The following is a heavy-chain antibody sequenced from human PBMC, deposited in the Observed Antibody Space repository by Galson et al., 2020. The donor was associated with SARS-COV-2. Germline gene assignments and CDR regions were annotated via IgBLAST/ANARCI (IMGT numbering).Heavy chain of an antibody. V-gene: IGHV4-34*01. Sequence: SETLSLTCAVYGGSLNDYYWSWVRQPPGKGLEWLGDINHSGTTYYNPSLKSRVTISTDTSKNQFSLKLTSVTAADTGVYYCARGIRDDTKGYYYLLGYFYGMDVWGQGTTVTVSS. J-gene: IGHJ6*02. D-gene: IGHD3-22*01. CDR2: INHSGTT. CDR1: GGSLNDYY. CDR3: ARGIRDDTKGYYYLLGYFYGMDV.